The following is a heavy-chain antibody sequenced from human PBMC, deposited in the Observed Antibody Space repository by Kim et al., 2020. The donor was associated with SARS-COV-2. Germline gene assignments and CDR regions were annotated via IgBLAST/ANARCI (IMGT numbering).Heavy chain of an antibody. V-gene: IGHV4-31*02. CDR2: T. CDR3: ARDLGYGSGR. D-gene: IGHD3-10*01. Sequence: TYYNPSLKSRVTISVDTSKNQFSLKLSSVTAADTVVYYCARDLGYGSGRWGQGTLVTVSS. J-gene: IGHJ4*02.